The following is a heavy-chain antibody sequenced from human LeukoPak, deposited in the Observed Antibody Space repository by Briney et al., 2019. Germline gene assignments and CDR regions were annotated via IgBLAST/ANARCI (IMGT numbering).Heavy chain of an antibody. J-gene: IGHJ4*02. V-gene: IGHV3-13*01. D-gene: IGHD4-17*01. CDR2: IGTTGDT. CDR3: ARSFYGDYPY. Sequence: PGGSLRLSCAASGFTFSSYDMHWVRQVTGKGLEWVSSIGTTGDTHYAVSVKGRFTISRENAKNYLYLQMSSLSAGDTAVYYCARSFYGDYPYWGQGTLVTVSS. CDR1: GFTFSSYD.